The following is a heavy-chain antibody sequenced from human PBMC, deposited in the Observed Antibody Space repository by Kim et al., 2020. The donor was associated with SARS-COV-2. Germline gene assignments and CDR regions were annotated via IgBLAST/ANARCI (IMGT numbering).Heavy chain of an antibody. CDR2: INHSGST. V-gene: IGHV4-34*01. Sequence: SETLSLTCAVYGGSFSGYYWSWIRQPPGKGLEWIGEINHSGSTNYNPSLKSRVTISVDTSKNQFSLKLSSVTAADTAVYYCARGRLSDFWSGYGANWFDPWGQGTLVTVSS. J-gene: IGHJ5*02. CDR1: GGSFSGYY. D-gene: IGHD3-3*01. CDR3: ARGRLSDFWSGYGANWFDP.